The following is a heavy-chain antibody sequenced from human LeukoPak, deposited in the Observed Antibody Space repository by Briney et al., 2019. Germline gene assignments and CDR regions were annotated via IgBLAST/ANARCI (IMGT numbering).Heavy chain of an antibody. CDR3: AREQIISSSIDYFDY. V-gene: IGHV1-8*01. J-gene: IGHJ4*02. CDR2: MNPNSGNT. D-gene: IGHD6-6*01. CDR1: GYTFTNYD. Sequence: GASVKVSCKASGYTFTNYDINWVRQAPGQGLEWMGWMNPNSGNTGYEQKFQGRVTMTRNTFISTAYMELSSLSSEDTAVYYCAREQIISSSIDYFDYWGQGTLVTVSS.